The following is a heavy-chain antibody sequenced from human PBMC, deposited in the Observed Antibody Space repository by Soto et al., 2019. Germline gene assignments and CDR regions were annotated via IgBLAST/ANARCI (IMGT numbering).Heavy chain of an antibody. Sequence: QVQLVQSGPEVRKPGASVRLSCATSGYNFNQYYIHWVRQAPGQGLEWMGIINLRGGTTEYAHKFRGRVTVTGDTSTRTAYMELSSLRSEDTAVYFCARGPDDSDVPRWYHGGQGTLITVSS. CDR3: ARGPDDSDVPRWYH. CDR1: GYNFNQYY. D-gene: IGHD4-17*01. V-gene: IGHV1-46*02. J-gene: IGHJ4*02. CDR2: INLRGGTT.